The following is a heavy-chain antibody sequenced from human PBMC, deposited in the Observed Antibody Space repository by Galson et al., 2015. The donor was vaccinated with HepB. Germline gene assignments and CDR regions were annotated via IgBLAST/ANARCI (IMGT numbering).Heavy chain of an antibody. CDR1: GFTFSSYG. J-gene: IGHJ5*02. V-gene: IGHV3-30*02. D-gene: IGHD2-15*01. CDR2: IRYDGSNK. Sequence: SLRLSCAASGFTFSSYGIHWVRQAPGKGLEWVAFIRYDGSNKYYADSVKGRFTISRDNSKNTLYLQMNSLRAEDTAVYYCAKDLDEGYCSGGSCYPSGPNTFDPWGQGTLVTVSS. CDR3: AKDLDEGYCSGGSCYPSGPNTFDP.